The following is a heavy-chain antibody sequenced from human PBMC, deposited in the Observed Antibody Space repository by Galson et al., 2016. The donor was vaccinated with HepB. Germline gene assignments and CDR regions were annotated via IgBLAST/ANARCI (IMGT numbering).Heavy chain of an antibody. J-gene: IGHJ4*02. Sequence: LSLTCAVSGGSLSTRNWWSWIRQTPGKGLEWIGEIYHTGTTNYNPSLKSRITMSLDKSKNQFSLKLNSVTAADTAVYYCSSLGYGSGGDCYSVDWGQGTMVTASA. CDR3: SSLGYGSGGDCYSVD. CDR2: IYHTGTT. CDR1: GGSLSTRNW. D-gene: IGHD2-15*01. V-gene: IGHV4-4*02.